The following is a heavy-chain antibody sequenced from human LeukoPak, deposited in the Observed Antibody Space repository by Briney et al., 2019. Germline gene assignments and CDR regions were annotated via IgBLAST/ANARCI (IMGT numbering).Heavy chain of an antibody. Sequence: GRSLRLSCAASGFTFSTYGMHWVRQAPGKGLEWVAVISYGGSNKYYTDSVKGRFTISRDNSKNTLYLQMNSLRAEDTAAYYCARDGSGSNYFFDYWGQGTLVTVSS. CDR3: ARDGSGSNYFFDY. CDR1: GFTFSTYG. V-gene: IGHV3-30*03. D-gene: IGHD1-26*01. J-gene: IGHJ4*02. CDR2: ISYGGSNK.